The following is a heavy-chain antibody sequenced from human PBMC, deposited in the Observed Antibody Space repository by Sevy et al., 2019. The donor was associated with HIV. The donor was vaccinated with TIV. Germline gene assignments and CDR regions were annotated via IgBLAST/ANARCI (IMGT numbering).Heavy chain of an antibody. CDR2: IWYDGGKK. V-gene: IGHV3-33*01. J-gene: IGHJ4*02. D-gene: IGHD2-2*01. Sequence: GESLKISFAASAFTFSAYGMHWVRQAPGKGLEWVSTIWYDGGKKYYADSVKGRFTISRDNSKNTLYLQMNSLRAEDTAVYYCVREGVPAAIGFDYWGQGPLVTVSS. CDR3: VREGVPAAIGFDY. CDR1: AFTFSAYG.